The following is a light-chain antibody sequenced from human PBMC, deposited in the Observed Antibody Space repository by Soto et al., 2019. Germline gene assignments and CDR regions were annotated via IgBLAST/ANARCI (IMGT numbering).Light chain of an antibody. J-gene: IGKJ2*01. V-gene: IGKV1-39*01. Sequence: DIQMTQSPSSLSASVGDRVTITCRASQSISSYLNWYQQKPAKAPKLLIYAASSLQSGVPSRFSGSGSGTDFTLTISSLQPEDFATYYCQQSDSTPYTCDQGTKLEIK. CDR3: QQSDSTPYT. CDR2: AAS. CDR1: QSISSY.